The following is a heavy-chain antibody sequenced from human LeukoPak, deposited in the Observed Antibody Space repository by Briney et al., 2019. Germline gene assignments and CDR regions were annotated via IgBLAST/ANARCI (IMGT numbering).Heavy chain of an antibody. D-gene: IGHD4-17*01. CDR3: AKVRDYGDYVRNCFDY. J-gene: IGHJ4*02. V-gene: IGHV3-23*01. Sequence: PGGSLRLSCAASGFTFSSYAMSWVRQAPGKGLEWVSAISGSGGSTYYADSVKGRFTISRDNSKNTLYLQMNSLRAEDTAVYYCAKVRDYGDYVRNCFDYWGQGTLVTVSS. CDR1: GFTFSSYA. CDR2: ISGSGGST.